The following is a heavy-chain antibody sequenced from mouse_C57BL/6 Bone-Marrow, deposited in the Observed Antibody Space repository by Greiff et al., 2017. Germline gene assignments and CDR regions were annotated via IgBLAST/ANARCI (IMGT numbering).Heavy chain of an antibody. CDR3: AREGYSNYDAMDY. CDR2: VYPYNGGT. Sequence: EVKLVESGPVLVKPGPSVKISCKASGFTFTDYYMHWVKQSHGKSLEWIGLVYPYNGGTSYNQKFKGKATLTVDTSSSTAYMELNSLTSEDSAVYYCAREGYSNYDAMDYWGQGTSVTVSS. V-gene: IGHV1-36*01. J-gene: IGHJ4*01. CDR1: GFTFTDYY. D-gene: IGHD2-5*01.